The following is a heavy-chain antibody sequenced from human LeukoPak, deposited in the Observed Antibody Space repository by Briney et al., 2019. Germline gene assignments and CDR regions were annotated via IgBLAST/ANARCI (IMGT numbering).Heavy chain of an antibody. D-gene: IGHD2-15*01. CDR2: MKEDGTEI. Sequence: GGSLRLSCAASGFPFNRQTVSWVRQAPGKGLEWVAKMKEDGTEIAYVDSVKGRFTISRDNAENSLYLEMKNLRAEDTAVYYCVKGGRQYLEFWGQGTLVTVSS. J-gene: IGHJ4*02. V-gene: IGHV3-7*03. CDR3: VKGGRQYLEF. CDR1: GFPFNRQT.